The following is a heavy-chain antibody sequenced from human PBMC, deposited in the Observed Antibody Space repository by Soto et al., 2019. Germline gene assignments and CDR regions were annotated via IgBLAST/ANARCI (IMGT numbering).Heavy chain of an antibody. Sequence: GESLKLSCNGSGCTYNSYCSCWVRQMPGKGLEWMGIIYPGDSDTRYSPSFQGQVTIAADKAISTAYLQWSSLKASDTAMYYCARRDYSLAFDPWGQGTPVTVS. V-gene: IGHV5-51*01. CDR1: GCTYNSYC. J-gene: IGHJ5*02. CDR3: ARRDYSLAFDP. CDR2: IYPGDSDT. D-gene: IGHD4-4*01.